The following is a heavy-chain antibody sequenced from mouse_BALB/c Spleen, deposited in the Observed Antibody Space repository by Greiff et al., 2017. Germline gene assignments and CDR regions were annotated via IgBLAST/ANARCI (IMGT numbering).Heavy chain of an antibody. J-gene: IGHJ3*01. Sequence: DVQLQESGPGLVKPSQSLSLTCSVTGYSITSGYYWNWIRQFPGNKLEWMGYISYDGSNNYNPSLKNRISITRDTSKNQFFLKLNSVTTEDTATYYCARRDYRYGFAYWGQGTLVTVSA. CDR1: GYSITSGYY. CDR3: ARRDYRYGFAY. V-gene: IGHV3-6*02. D-gene: IGHD2-14*01. CDR2: ISYDGSN.